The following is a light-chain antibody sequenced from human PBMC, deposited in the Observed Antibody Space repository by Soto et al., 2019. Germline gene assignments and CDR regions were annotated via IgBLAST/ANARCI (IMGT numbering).Light chain of an antibody. V-gene: IGLV2-8*01. CDR2: EVS. J-gene: IGLJ3*02. CDR3: SSYAGINNLV. CDR1: SSDGVGYNY. Sequence: QSALTQPPSASGSPGQSVTSSCPGTSSDGVGYNYVSWYQQHPGKAPKLMIYEVSERPSGVSDRFSGSKSGNTASLTVSGLQADDEADYYCSSYAGINNLVFGGGTKLTVL.